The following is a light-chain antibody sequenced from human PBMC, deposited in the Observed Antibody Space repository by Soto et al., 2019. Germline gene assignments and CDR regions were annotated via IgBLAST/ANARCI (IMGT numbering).Light chain of an antibody. J-gene: IGLJ1*01. Sequence: QSALTQPASVSGSPGQSITISCTGPSSDVGGYNYVSWYQQHPGKAPKLMIYDVSNRPSGVSNRFSGSKSGNTASLTISGLEAEDEAAYYCSSYTSRSNYVFGTGTKLTVL. CDR3: SSYTSRSNYV. CDR1: SSDVGGYNY. V-gene: IGLV2-14*01. CDR2: DVS.